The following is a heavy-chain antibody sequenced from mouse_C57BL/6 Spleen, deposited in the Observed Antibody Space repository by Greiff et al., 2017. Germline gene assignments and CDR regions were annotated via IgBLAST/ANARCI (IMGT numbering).Heavy chain of an antibody. CDR3: ARDGYDGVYYAMDY. D-gene: IGHD2-2*01. CDR1: GYTFTSYW. Sequence: QVHVKQPGAELVKPGASVKMSCKASGYTFTSYWITWVKQRPGQGLEWIGDIYPGSGSTNYNEKFKSKATLTVDTSSSTAYMQLSSLTSEDSAVYYCARDGYDGVYYAMDYWGQGTSVTVSS. V-gene: IGHV1-55*01. CDR2: IYPGSGST. J-gene: IGHJ4*01.